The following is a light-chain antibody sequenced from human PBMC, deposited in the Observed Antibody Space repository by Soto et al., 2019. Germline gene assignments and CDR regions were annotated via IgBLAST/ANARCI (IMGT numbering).Light chain of an antibody. CDR1: SSNIGNNA. CDR2: YDD. V-gene: IGLV1-36*01. Sequence: QLVLTQPPSVSEAPRQRVTISCSGSSSNIGNNAVNWYQQLPGKAPKLLIYYDDLLPSGVSDRFSGSKSGTSASLAISGLQSEDEADYYCAAWDDSVNGVVFGGGTKLTVL. J-gene: IGLJ2*01. CDR3: AAWDDSVNGVV.